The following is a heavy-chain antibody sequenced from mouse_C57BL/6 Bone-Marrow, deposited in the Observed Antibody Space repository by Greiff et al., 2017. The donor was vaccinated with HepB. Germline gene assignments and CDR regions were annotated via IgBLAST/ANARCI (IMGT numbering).Heavy chain of an antibody. CDR3: ARFITRVGAGDY. CDR2: IDPSDSYT. V-gene: IGHV1-59*01. J-gene: IGHJ2*01. D-gene: IGHD1-1*01. CDR1: GYTFTSYW. Sequence: VQLQQPGAELVRPGTSVKLSCKASGYTFTSYWMHWVKQRPGQGLEWIGVIDPSDSYTNYNQKFKGKATLTVDTSSSTTYMQLSSLTSVDSAVYYWARFITRVGAGDYWGKGTTLTVSS.